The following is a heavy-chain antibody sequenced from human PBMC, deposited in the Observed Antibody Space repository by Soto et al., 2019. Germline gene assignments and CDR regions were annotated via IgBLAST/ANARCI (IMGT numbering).Heavy chain of an antibody. CDR1: GVSISSGNW. CDR2: VYNDGSA. CDR3: ARLVYDSRLNYLYFDH. V-gene: IGHV4-4*02. Sequence: SETLSLTCDVSGVSISSGNWWSWVRQPPGKGLEWIAEVYNDGSANYHPSLESRATISVDSSKNQFSLRLSSVTAADTGKYYCARLVYDSRLNYLYFDHWGQGTLGTVSS. D-gene: IGHD3-22*01. J-gene: IGHJ4*02.